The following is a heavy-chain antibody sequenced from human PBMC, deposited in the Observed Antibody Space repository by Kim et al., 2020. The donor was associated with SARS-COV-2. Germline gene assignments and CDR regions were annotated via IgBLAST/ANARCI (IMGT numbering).Heavy chain of an antibody. CDR1: GFTFSDHY. Sequence: GGSLRLSCVASGFTFSDHYMDWVRQAPGKGLEWVGRIRNKADSHTTEYAASAKGRVTISRDDSENSLFLQMNSLKTEDTAVYYCTRGGSSGPFDYWGQGT. J-gene: IGHJ4*02. CDR3: TRGGSSGPFDY. CDR2: IRNKADSHTT. V-gene: IGHV3-72*01. D-gene: IGHD1-1*01.